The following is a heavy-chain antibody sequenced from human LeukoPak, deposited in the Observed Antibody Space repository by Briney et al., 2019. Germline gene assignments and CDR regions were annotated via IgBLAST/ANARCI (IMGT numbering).Heavy chain of an antibody. CDR1: GGSVSSYY. V-gene: IGHV4-59*02. J-gene: IGHJ3*02. CDR2: IYYSGST. CDR3: ASGGDSSGYYAFDI. D-gene: IGHD3-22*01. Sequence: SETLSLTCTVSGGSVSSYYWSWIRQPPGKGLEWIGYIYYSGSTNYNPSLKSRVTISVDTSKNQFSLKLSSVTAADTAVYYCASGGDSSGYYAFDIWGQGTMVTVSS.